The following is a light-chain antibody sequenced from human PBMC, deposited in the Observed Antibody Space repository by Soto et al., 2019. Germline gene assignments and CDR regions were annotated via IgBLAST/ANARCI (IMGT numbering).Light chain of an antibody. CDR3: QQYDNWPPWT. CDR1: QSVSTN. V-gene: IGKV3-15*01. J-gene: IGKJ1*01. CDR2: GAS. Sequence: VMTQSPVTLSVSPGERATLSCRASQSVSTNLAWYQQKPGRAPRLLVYGASTRATGVPARFSGSGSGTEFTLTISSLQSEDIAVYYCQQYDNWPPWTFGQGTKV.